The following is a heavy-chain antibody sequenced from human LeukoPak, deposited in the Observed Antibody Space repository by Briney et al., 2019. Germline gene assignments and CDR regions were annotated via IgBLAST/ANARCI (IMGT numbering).Heavy chain of an antibody. CDR2: ISGSGGST. V-gene: IGHV3-23*01. D-gene: IGHD3-22*01. CDR1: GFTFSSYG. Sequence: GGSLRLSCAASGFTFSSYGMSWVRQAPGKGLEWVSAISGSGGSTYYADSVQGRFTISRDNSKDTLYLQMNSLRVEDTAVYYCAKGAEEGVVITSVYYYYMDVWGKGTTVTISS. CDR3: AKGAEEGVVITSVYYYYMDV. J-gene: IGHJ6*03.